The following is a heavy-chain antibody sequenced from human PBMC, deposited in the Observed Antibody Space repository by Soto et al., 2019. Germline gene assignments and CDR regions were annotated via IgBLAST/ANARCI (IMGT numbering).Heavy chain of an antibody. CDR3: ARPSQKARQLWPYFDY. J-gene: IGHJ4*02. Sequence: GESLKISCKGSGYSFTSYWIGWVRQMPGKGLEWMGIIYPGDSDTRYSPSFQGQVTISADKSISTAYLQWSSLKASDTAIYYCARPSQKARQLWPYFDYWGQGTLVTVSS. CDR2: IYPGDSDT. V-gene: IGHV5-51*01. CDR1: GYSFTSYW. D-gene: IGHD5-18*01.